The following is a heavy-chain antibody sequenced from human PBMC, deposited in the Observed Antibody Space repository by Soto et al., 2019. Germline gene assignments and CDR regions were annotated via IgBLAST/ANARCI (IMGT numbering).Heavy chain of an antibody. CDR1: GFSLSSSEVG. CDR2: IFWNDDE. D-gene: IGHD6-13*01. CDR3: AHSRVFDWFDP. Sequence: SGPTLVNPTQTLTLTCTFSGFSLSSSEVGVGWIRQPQGKALEWLALIFWNDDERYNTSLKSRLTITREISKNQVVLTMTNMDTVDTATYYCAHSRVFDWFDPWGQGTLVTVSP. J-gene: IGHJ5*02. V-gene: IGHV2-5*01.